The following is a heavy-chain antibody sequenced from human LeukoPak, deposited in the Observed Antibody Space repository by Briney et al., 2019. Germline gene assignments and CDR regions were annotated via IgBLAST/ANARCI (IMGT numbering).Heavy chain of an antibody. CDR2: IIPIFGTA. D-gene: IGHD1-26*01. J-gene: IGHJ4*02. Sequence: GASVKVSCKASGGTFSSYAISWVRQAPGQGLEWMGGIIPIFGTANYAQKFQGRVTITADESTSTAYMELSSLRSEDTAVYYCVRDTPPLGYSVSYRLDYWGQGTLVTVSS. V-gene: IGHV1-69*13. CDR3: VRDTPPLGYSVSYRLDY. CDR1: GGTFSSYA.